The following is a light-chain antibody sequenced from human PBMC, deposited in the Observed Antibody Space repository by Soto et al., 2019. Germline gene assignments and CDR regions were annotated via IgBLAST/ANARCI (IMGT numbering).Light chain of an antibody. V-gene: IGKV3-20*01. CDR2: GAS. J-gene: IGKJ1*01. Sequence: EIVLTQSPGTLSLSPGERATLSCRASQSVRSSYLAWYQQKPGQAPRLLIYGASSRATGIPDRFSGSGSGTDFTLTISRLEPEDFAVYYCQQYGSSPLVAFGQGTKVEIK. CDR3: QQYGSSPLVA. CDR1: QSVRSSY.